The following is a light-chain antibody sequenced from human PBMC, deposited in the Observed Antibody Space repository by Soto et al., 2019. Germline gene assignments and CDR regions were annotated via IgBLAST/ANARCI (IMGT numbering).Light chain of an antibody. CDR1: QSVSSKY. CDR2: GTS. J-gene: IGKJ3*01. CDR3: QQYGSSLFT. Sequence: DIVLTQSPGTLSLSPGERATLSCRASQSVSSKYLAWYQQKPGQPPRVLIYGTSIRATGIPERFSGGGSGTDCTLTITRLESEEFAVYYCQQYGSSLFTFGPGTKVDFK. V-gene: IGKV3-20*01.